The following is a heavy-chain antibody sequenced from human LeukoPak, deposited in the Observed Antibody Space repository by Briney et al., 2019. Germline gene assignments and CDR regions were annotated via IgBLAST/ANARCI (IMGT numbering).Heavy chain of an antibody. CDR3: ARGGGYYYDSRGYLDY. Sequence: SQTLSLTCTVSGGSISSGGYYWSWIRQHPGEGLEWIGYIYYSGSTYYNPSLKSRVTISVDTSKNQFSLKLSSVTAADTAVYYCARGGGYYYDSRGYLDYWGQGTLVTVLS. V-gene: IGHV4-31*03. CDR2: IYYSGST. J-gene: IGHJ4*02. CDR1: GGSISSGGYY. D-gene: IGHD3-22*01.